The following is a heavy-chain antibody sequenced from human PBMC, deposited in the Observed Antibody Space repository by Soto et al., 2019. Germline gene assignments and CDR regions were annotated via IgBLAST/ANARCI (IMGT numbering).Heavy chain of an antibody. J-gene: IGHJ4*02. CDR1: GYNFINNY. CDR2: IYLSGGNT. Sequence: QVQLVQSGAEVKNPGASVKISCTASGYNFINNYIYWVRQAPGQGLEYMGLIYLSGGNTKYAQKFQDRVTMTRDTSTNTGYLERTSLRFDDSARYYCAKEGAEWGQGTLVTVSS. V-gene: IGHV1-46*01. CDR3: AKEGAE.